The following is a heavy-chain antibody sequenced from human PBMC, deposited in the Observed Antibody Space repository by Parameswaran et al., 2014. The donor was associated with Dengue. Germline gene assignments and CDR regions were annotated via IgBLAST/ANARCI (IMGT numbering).Heavy chain of an antibody. CDR2: IYYSGST. J-gene: IGHJ6*02. CDR3: ARDLRWYGMDV. Sequence: VRQAPGRTGVDWYIYYSGSTNYNPSLKSRVTISVDTSKNQFSLKLSSVTAADTAVYYCARDLRWYGMDVWGQGTTVTVSS. V-gene: IGHV4-59*01.